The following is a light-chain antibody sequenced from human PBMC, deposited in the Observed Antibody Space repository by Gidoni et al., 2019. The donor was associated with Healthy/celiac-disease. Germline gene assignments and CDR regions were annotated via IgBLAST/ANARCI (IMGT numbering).Light chain of an antibody. Sequence: EIVLTQSPDCQSVTPKEKVTITCRASQSMGSSLHWYHLKPDQSPKLLIKYASQSISGVPSSFSGSGSGTYFTLTINSLEAEDAAAYYCHQSSCLPQTFGGGTKVEIK. CDR2: YAS. V-gene: IGKV6D-21*02. J-gene: IGKJ4*01. CDR1: QSMGSS. CDR3: HQSSCLPQT.